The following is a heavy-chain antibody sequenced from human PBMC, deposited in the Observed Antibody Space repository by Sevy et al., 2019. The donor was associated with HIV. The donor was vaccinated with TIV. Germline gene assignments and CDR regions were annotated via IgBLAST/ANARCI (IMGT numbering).Heavy chain of an antibody. Sequence: SETLSLTCTVSGGSISSSSYYWGWIRQPPGKGLDWIGSIYYSGSTYYNPSLKSRVTISVDTSKNQFSLKLSSVTAADTAVYYCARHRPGLGATGPFDYWGQGTLVTVSS. V-gene: IGHV4-39*01. CDR3: ARHRPGLGATGPFDY. J-gene: IGHJ4*02. CDR2: IYYSGST. CDR1: GGSISSSSYY. D-gene: IGHD1-26*01.